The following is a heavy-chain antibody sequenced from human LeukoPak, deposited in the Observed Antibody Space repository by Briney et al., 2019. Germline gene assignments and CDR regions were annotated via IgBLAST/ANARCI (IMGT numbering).Heavy chain of an antibody. CDR3: ARPHDYGENIDY. Sequence: GGSLRLSCAASGLTFSSCTMHWVRQAPGKGLEWVSSISSSSSYIYYADSLRGRFTIFRDNAKNSLYLQMNSLRAEDTAVYYCARPHDYGENIDYWGQGTLVTVSS. CDR1: GLTFSSCT. J-gene: IGHJ4*02. CDR2: ISSSSSYI. V-gene: IGHV3-21*01. D-gene: IGHD4-17*01.